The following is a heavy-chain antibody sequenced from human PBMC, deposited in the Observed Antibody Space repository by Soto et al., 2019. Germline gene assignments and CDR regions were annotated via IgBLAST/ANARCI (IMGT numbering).Heavy chain of an antibody. V-gene: IGHV3-66*01. CDR3: AKELVTENNFDY. Sequence: HPGGSLRLSCAASGFTVSSNYMSWVRQAPGKGLEWVSVIYSGGSTYYADSVKGRFTISRDNSKNTLYLQMNSLRAEDTAVYYCAKELVTENNFDYWGQGTLVTVSS. J-gene: IGHJ4*02. CDR2: IYSGGST. CDR1: GFTVSSNY. D-gene: IGHD3-9*01.